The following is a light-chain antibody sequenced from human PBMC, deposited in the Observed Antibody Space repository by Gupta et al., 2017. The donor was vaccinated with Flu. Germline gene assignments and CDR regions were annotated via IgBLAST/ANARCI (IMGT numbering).Light chain of an antibody. CDR1: SSNIGTNF. J-gene: IGLJ3*02. CDR2: END. Sequence: QSVLTQPPSVSAAPGQTVTISCSGSSSNIGTNFVSWYQQRPGTAPNLLIYENDKRHSGRAARVSGSKSGTSATMGITGLQAGEEADYYCGTWESSRSEHWVFGGGTRVTGL. V-gene: IGLV1-51*02. CDR3: GTWESSRSEHWV.